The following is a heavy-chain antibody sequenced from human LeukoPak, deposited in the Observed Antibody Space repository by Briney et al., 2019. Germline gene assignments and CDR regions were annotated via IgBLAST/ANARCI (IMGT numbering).Heavy chain of an antibody. Sequence: GGSLRLSCAASGFTFSTYGMHWVRQAPGKGLEWVAVISYDGSNEYYADSVKGRFTISRDNSKNTLYLQMSSLRAEDTAVYYCGKEFNRGLPDYWGQGTMVIVSS. J-gene: IGHJ4*02. CDR1: GFTFSTYG. CDR3: GKEFNRGLPDY. D-gene: IGHD2-21*01. V-gene: IGHV3-30*18. CDR2: ISYDGSNE.